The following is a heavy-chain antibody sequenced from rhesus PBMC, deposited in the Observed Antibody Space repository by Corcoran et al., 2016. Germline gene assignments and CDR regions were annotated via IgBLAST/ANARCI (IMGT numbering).Heavy chain of an antibody. CDR2: IYGSGSST. CDR1: GGSISSSY. Sequence: QLQLQESGPGLVKPSETLSVICAVSGGSISSSYWSWIRQAPGKGLEWIGYIYGSGSSTNYNPSLKSRVTLSVDTSKNQLSLKLSSVTAADTAVYYCASDPYSSWSFDYWGQGVLVTVSS. CDR3: ASDPYSSWSFDY. V-gene: IGHV4-169*02. J-gene: IGHJ4*01. D-gene: IGHD6-13*01.